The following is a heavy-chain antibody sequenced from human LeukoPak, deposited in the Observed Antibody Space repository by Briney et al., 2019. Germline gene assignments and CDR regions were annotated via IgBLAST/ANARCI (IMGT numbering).Heavy chain of an antibody. V-gene: IGHV1-46*01. CDR2: INSSGGST. D-gene: IGHD2-21*02. CDR1: GYTFTTYY. CDR3: ARAPLCGDTY. Sequence: ASVKVSCKASGYTFTTYYMHWVRQAPGQGLEWMGIINSSGGSTSYAQKFQGRVTMTRDTSTSTFYMELSSLRSDDTAVYYCARAPLCGDTYWGQGTLVTVSS. J-gene: IGHJ4*02.